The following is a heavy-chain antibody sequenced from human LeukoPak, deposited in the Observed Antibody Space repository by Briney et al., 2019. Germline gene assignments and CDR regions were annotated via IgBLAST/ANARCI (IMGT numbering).Heavy chain of an antibody. J-gene: IGHJ4*02. CDR3: AVGGTRREYFDY. CDR2: ISYDGSNK. CDR1: GFTFSSYG. Sequence: GRSLRLSCAASGFTFSSYGMHWVRQAPGKGLEWVAVISYDGSNKYYADSVKGRFTISRDNSKNTLYLQMNSLRAEDTAVYYCAVGGTRREYFDYWGQGTLVTVSS. V-gene: IGHV3-30*03. D-gene: IGHD2-15*01.